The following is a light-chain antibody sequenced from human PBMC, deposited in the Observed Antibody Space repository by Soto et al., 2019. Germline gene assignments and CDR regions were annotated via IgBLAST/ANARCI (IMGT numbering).Light chain of an antibody. CDR3: QQYNSEST. CDR2: DAS. J-gene: IGKJ2*01. CDR1: QSISQY. Sequence: DIQMTQSSSSLSASVGDRVTITCRASQSISQYLAWYQQKPGKAPKLLIYDASSLEGGIPSRFSGSGSGTKFTLTISSLQPADFATYYCQQYNSESTFGQGTKLGIK. V-gene: IGKV1-5*01.